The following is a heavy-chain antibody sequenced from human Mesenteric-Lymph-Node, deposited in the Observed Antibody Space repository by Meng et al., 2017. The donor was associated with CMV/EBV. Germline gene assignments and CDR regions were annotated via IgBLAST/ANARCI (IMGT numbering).Heavy chain of an antibody. V-gene: IGHV4-39*01. CDR3: AKTFQTSGWSFDI. J-gene: IGHJ3*02. Sequence: ESLKISCTVSGASITSSRHYWGWIRQPPGKGLEWIGNFYYGGSTYYNPSLKSRVTISVDTSKNQFSLKMSSVNAADTAVYYCAKTFQTSGWSFDIWGQGTMVTVSS. CDR2: FYYGGST. D-gene: IGHD6-19*01. CDR1: GASITSSRHY.